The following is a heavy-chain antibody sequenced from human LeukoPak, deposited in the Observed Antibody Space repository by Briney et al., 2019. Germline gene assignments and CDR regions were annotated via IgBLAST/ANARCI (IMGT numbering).Heavy chain of an antibody. J-gene: IGHJ5*02. CDR1: GGSVSRSSW. V-gene: IGHV4-4*02. CDR2: IHHSGST. D-gene: IGHD2-2*01. Sequence: PSGTLSLTCAVSGGSVSRSSWWNWVRQPPGKGLEWIGEIHHSGSTNYNPSLKSRVTMSVDKSKNQFSLKLSSVTAADTAVYYCARTEAFCSDTSCSNWFDPWGQGTLVTVSS. CDR3: ARTEAFCSDTSCSNWFDP.